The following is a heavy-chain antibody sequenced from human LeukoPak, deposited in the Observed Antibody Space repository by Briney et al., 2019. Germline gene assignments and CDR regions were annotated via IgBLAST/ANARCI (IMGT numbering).Heavy chain of an antibody. CDR2: ISSSGSPI. CDR1: GFTFSDYY. V-gene: IGHV3-11*04. Sequence: GGSLRLSCAASGFTFSDYYRSWIRQAPGKGLEWISYISSSGSPIYYAASVKGPLTISRDKAKNSLYLQMSSLRAEHTAVYYCARGTGIVVVIMRSWGQGTLVTVPS. D-gene: IGHD3-22*01. J-gene: IGHJ5*02. CDR3: ARGTGIVVVIMRS.